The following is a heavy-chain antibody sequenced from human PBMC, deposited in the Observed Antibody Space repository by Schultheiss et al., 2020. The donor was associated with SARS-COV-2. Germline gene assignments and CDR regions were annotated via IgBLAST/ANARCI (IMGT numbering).Heavy chain of an antibody. CDR2: ISSSSSYI. D-gene: IGHD3-22*01. J-gene: IGHJ3*02. V-gene: IGHV3-21*04. CDR1: GFTVSSNE. CDR3: ARGRYFDSSGYYLDAFDI. Sequence: GGSLRLSCAASGFTVSSNEMSWVRQAPGKGLEWVSSISSSSSYIYYADSVKGRFTISRDSSKNSLYLQMNSLRAEDTAVYYCARGRYFDSSGYYLDAFDIWGQGTMVTVSS.